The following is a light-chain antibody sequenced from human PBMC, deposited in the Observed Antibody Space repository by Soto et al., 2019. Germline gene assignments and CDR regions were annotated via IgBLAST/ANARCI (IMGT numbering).Light chain of an antibody. CDR2: DAS. Sequence: DIQMTQSPSSLSASVGDRVTITCRASQSVRRYLNWYQQKPGKAPKLLIYDASSLQSGVTSRFSGSGSGTDLTLTISSLQPEDCATYYCQQTYSIPWTFGQGTKVEIK. CDR1: QSVRRY. CDR3: QQTYSIPWT. V-gene: IGKV1-39*01. J-gene: IGKJ1*01.